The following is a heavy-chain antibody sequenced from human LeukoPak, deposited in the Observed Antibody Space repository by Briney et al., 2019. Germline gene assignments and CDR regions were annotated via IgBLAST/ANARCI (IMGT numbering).Heavy chain of an antibody. D-gene: IGHD2-2*01. V-gene: IGHV4-38-2*02. CDR3: ARVPYCSSSSCYLFFDY. CDR1: GYSISSDYY. J-gene: IGHJ4*02. Sequence: SETLSLTCSVSGYSISSDYYWAWIRQPPGKGLEWIGSIHHSGSTYYNPSLKSPVTISADTSKNTFSRKLSSVTAADTAVYYCARVPYCSSSSCYLFFDYWGQGTLVTVSS. CDR2: IHHSGST.